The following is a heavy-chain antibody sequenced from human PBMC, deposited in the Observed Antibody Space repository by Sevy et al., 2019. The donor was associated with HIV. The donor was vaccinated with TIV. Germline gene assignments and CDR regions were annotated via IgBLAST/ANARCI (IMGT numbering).Heavy chain of an antibody. D-gene: IGHD3-22*01. J-gene: IGHJ6*03. Sequence: GGSLRLSCAVSGFSFDSYGMTWVRQAPGKGLEWVSGISGSGTRTYYADSVKGRFSISRDNSKNRLYLQMNSLRREDMGTEYTAEGGGGHYDPDEIGYYFYYYNMDVWGKGTTVTVSS. CDR2: ISGSGTRT. V-gene: IGHV3-23*01. CDR1: GFSFDSYG. CDR3: AEGGGGHYDPDEIGYYFYYYNMDV.